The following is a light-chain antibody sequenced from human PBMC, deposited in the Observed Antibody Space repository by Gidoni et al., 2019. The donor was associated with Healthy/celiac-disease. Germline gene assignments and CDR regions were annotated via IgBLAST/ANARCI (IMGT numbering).Light chain of an antibody. CDR2: EVS. CDR1: SSDVGSYNL. CDR3: CSYAGSSTFEV. Sequence: QSALTQPASVSGSPGQSITISCTGTSSDVGSYNLVTWYQQHPGKAPKLMTYEVSKRPSGVSNRFSGSKSGNTASLTISGLQAEDEADYYCCSYAGSSTFEVFGGGTKLTVL. J-gene: IGLJ2*01. V-gene: IGLV2-23*02.